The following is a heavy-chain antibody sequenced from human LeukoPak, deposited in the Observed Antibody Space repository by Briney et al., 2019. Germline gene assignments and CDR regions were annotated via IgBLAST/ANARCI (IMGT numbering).Heavy chain of an antibody. CDR3: ATSARTYLGSSLDY. V-gene: IGHV3-7*01. CDR1: GFTFSSYW. CDR2: IKGDGSEK. Sequence: PGGSLRLSCAASGFTFSSYWMSWVRQTPGKGLEWVANIKGDGSEKYYVDSVKGRFTISRDKAKNSLFLQMNSLRVEDTAVYYCATSARTYLGSSLDYWGQGTLVTVSS. J-gene: IGHJ4*02. D-gene: IGHD2-15*01.